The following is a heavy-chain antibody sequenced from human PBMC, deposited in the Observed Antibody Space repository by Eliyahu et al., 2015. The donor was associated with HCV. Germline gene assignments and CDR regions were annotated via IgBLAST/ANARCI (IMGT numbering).Heavy chain of an antibody. CDR2: INPTGGSP. V-gene: IGHV1-46*01. CDR1: EYTFTSFY. Sequence: QVQLVQSGAEVKKPGASVKVSCKASEYTFTSFYIHWVRQAPGQGLEWVGIINPTGGSPTYAQKFQGRVTMTRDTSTSTVYMELSSLTSEDTAVYYCARDPGYCTGGSCLNFDYWGQGTLVTVSS. D-gene: IGHD2-15*01. CDR3: ARDPGYCTGGSCLNFDY. J-gene: IGHJ4*02.